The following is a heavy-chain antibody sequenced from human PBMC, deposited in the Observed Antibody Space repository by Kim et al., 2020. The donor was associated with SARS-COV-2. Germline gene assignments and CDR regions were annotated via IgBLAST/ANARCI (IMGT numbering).Heavy chain of an antibody. J-gene: IGHJ4*02. CDR2: INQYGDI. V-gene: IGHV4-34*01. D-gene: IGHD3-3*01. Sequence: SETLSLTCALKSGSFSVYYWTWIRQSPGSGLEWIGKINQYGDINYNPSLQNRVTISLDTSKNHFSLQLISVTAADTAVYYCTRRQTVRALEYWGQGTRVTVSS. CDR3: TRRQTVRALEY. CDR1: SGSFSVYY.